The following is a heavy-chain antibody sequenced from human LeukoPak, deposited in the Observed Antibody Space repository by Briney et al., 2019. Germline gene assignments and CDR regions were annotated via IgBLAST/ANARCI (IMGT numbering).Heavy chain of an antibody. J-gene: IGHJ4*02. CDR3: ARRKEQQLADY. CDR1: GSTVSSYA. V-gene: IGHV1-18*01. Sequence: ASLTLVCTPAGSTVSSYAMSWVRQAPGQGLDWMGWIYAYNGNTNYAQKLQGRVTMPTDTSTSTAYMELRSLRSDGTAVYYCARRKEQQLADYWGQGALVTVSS. D-gene: IGHD6-13*01. CDR2: IYAYNGNT.